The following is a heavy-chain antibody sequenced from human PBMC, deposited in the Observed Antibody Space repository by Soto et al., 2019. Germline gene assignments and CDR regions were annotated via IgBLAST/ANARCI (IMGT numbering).Heavy chain of an antibody. CDR1: GYTFTGYY. Sequence: ASVKVSCKASGYTFTGYYMHWVRQAPGQGLEWMGWINPNSGGTNYAQKFQGWVTMTRDTSISTAYMELSRLRSDDTAVYYCARDSVPYGDYYYYGMDVWGQGTTVTVSS. V-gene: IGHV1-2*04. CDR3: ARDSVPYGDYYYYGMDV. D-gene: IGHD3-10*01. J-gene: IGHJ6*02. CDR2: INPNSGGT.